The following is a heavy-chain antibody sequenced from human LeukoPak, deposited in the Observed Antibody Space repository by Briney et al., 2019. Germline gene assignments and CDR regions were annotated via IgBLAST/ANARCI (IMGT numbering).Heavy chain of an antibody. D-gene: IGHD2-8*01. V-gene: IGHV3-23*01. J-gene: IGHJ4*02. CDR3: ATPGPEYCTNGVCTFDY. CDR2: ISGSGGST. Sequence: RSGGSLRLSYAASGFTFSSYAMSWVRQAPGKGLEWVSAISGSGGSTYYADSVKGRFTISRDNSKNTLYLRMNSLRAEDTAVYYWATPGPEYCTNGVCTFDYWGQGTLVTVSS. CDR1: GFTFSSYA.